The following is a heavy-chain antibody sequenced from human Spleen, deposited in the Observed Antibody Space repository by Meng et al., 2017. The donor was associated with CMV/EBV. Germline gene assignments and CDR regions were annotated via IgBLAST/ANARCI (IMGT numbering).Heavy chain of an antibody. CDR1: GSIRSNTSS. V-gene: IGHV4-39*07. CDR3: ARDVYYESSRLNWFDP. D-gene: IGHD3-22*01. CDR2: ISHSGNT. Sequence: GSIRSNTSSWGWIRQPPGKGLEWIGSISHSGNTYYNPSLTSRVTISVDTSRNQFSLRLTSVSAADTAVYFCARDVYYESSRLNWFDPWGQGTLVTVSS. J-gene: IGHJ5*02.